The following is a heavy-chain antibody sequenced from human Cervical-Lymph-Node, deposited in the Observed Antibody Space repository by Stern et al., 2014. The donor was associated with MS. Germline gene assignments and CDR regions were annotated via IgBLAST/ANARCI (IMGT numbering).Heavy chain of an antibody. CDR1: GFTFDNYA. V-gene: IGHV3-23*04. CDR3: AKGRSYQLPDYVYYGLDV. J-gene: IGHJ6*02. Sequence: EVQLEESGGDLVQPGGSLRLSCVASGFTFDNYAMHWVRQAPGKGLEWVASISGSGGDKYSADSVKGRFAISRENSKTTLSLHMNRLRDEDTAVYYCAKGRSYQLPDYVYYGLDVWGRGTTVTVSS. D-gene: IGHD2-2*01. CDR2: ISGSGGDK.